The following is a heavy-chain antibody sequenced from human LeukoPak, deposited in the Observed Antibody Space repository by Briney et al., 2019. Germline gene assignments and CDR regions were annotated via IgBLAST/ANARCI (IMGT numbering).Heavy chain of an antibody. V-gene: IGHV3-9*01. J-gene: IGHJ4*02. D-gene: IGHD3-10*01. CDR1: GFTFDDYA. CDR3: AKDLFTMVRGVHFDY. Sequence: GGSLRLSCAASGFTFDDYAMHWVRQASGKGLEWVSGISWNSGSIGYADSVKGRFTISRDNAKNSLYLQMNSLRAEDTALYYCAKDLFTMVRGVHFDYWGQGTLVTVSS. CDR2: ISWNSGSI.